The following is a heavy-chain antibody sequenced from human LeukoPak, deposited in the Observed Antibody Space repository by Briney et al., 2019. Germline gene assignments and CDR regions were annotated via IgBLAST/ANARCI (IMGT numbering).Heavy chain of an antibody. CDR1: GFTFSSYA. V-gene: IGHV3-23*01. CDR3: AKDSPSDFWYYYGMDV. D-gene: IGHD3-3*01. J-gene: IGHJ6*02. CDR2: ISGSGGST. Sequence: GGSLRLSCAASGFTFSSYAMSWVRQAPGKGLEWVSAISGSGGSTYYADSVKGRFTISRDNSKNTLYLQMNSLRAEDTAVYYCAKDSPSDFWYYYGMDVWGQGTTVTVSS.